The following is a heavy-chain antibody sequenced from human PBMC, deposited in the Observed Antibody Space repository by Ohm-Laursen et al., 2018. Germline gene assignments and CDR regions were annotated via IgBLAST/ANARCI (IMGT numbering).Heavy chain of an antibody. D-gene: IGHD1-26*01. CDR3: ARRANSAFPYYFDY. J-gene: IGHJ4*02. Sequence: TLSLTCTVSGGSISSYYWSWIRQPPGKGLEWIGYIYYSGSTNYNPSLKSRVTISVDTSKNQFSLKLSSVTAADTAVYYCARRANSAFPYYFDYWGQGTLVTVSS. CDR1: GGSISSYY. V-gene: IGHV4-59*08. CDR2: IYYSGST.